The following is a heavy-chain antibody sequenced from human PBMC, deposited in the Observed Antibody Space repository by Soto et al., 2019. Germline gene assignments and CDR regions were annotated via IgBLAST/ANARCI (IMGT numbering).Heavy chain of an antibody. CDR1: GGSISSYY. D-gene: IGHD3-9*01. CDR3: ARAPTPYDILTGYLHYYYYGMDV. J-gene: IGHJ6*02. V-gene: IGHV4-59*01. CDR2: IYYSGST. Sequence: SETLSLTCTVSGGSISSYYWSWIRQPPGKGLEWIGYIYYSGSTNYNPSLKSRVTISVDTSKNQFSLKLRSVTAADTAVYYCARAPTPYDILTGYLHYYYYGMDVWGQGTTVTVSS.